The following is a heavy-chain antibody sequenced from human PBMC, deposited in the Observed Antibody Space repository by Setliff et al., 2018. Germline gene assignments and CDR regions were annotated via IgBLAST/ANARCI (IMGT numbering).Heavy chain of an antibody. CDR2: ITSSSTGI. Sequence: GGSLRLSCAASGFTFSSDPMAWVRKAPGKGPEWFSYITSSSTGIWYADSVKGRFTISRDNAENSLYLQMNSLRAEDTAVYYCARVRGGRDYWGQGTLVTVSS. CDR3: ARVRGGRDY. D-gene: IGHD3-10*01. J-gene: IGHJ4*02. CDR1: GFTFSSDP. V-gene: IGHV3-48*01.